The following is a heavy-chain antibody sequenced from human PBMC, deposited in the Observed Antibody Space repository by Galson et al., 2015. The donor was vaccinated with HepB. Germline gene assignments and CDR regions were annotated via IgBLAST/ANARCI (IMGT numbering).Heavy chain of an antibody. J-gene: IGHJ3*02. Sequence: SLRLSCAASGFTFSSYEMNWVRQAPGKGLEWVSYISSSGSTIYYADSVKGRFTISRDNAKNSLYLQMNSLRAEDTAVYYCATDIVVVVAATHDAFDIWGQGTMVTVSS. CDR1: GFTFSSYE. CDR2: ISSSGSTI. D-gene: IGHD2-15*01. CDR3: ATDIVVVVAATHDAFDI. V-gene: IGHV3-48*03.